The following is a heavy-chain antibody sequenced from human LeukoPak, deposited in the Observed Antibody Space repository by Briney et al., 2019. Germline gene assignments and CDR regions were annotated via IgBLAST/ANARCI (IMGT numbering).Heavy chain of an antibody. CDR2: IYTSGST. J-gene: IGHJ3*02. V-gene: IGHV4-4*07. Sequence: WETLSLTCTVSGDPISIYYWSWIRQPAGKGLEWIGRIYTSGSTNYNPSLKTRVSMSVDTSKNQFSLKLNSVTAADTAVYYCARGSYYYDSRGNRDAFDIWGQGTMVTVSS. CDR1: GDPISIYY. CDR3: ARGSYYYDSRGNRDAFDI. D-gene: IGHD3-22*01.